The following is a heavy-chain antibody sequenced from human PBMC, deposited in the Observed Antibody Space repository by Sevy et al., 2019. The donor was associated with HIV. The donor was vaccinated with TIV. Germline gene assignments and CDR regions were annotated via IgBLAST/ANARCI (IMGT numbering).Heavy chain of an antibody. J-gene: IGHJ3*02. Sequence: ASVKVSCKASGFTFSSSAVQWVRQARGQSLEWIGWIVVGSGVTNYAQKFQERVTITRDMSKSTVYMELTRLRSEDTAIYYCAAEDMTTFGGHLRVFDIWGQGTMVTVSS. CDR1: GFTFSSSA. V-gene: IGHV1-58*01. CDR3: AAEDMTTFGGHLRVFDI. D-gene: IGHD3-16*01. CDR2: IVVGSGVT.